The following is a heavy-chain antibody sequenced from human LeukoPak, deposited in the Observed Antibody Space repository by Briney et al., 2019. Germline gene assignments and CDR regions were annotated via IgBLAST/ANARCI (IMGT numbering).Heavy chain of an antibody. CDR1: GGSISTTDYY. CDR3: ARHPYDRSGYYLDYFDY. V-gene: IGHV4-39*01. D-gene: IGHD3-22*01. CDR2: MYYSGNT. Sequence: KPSETLSVTCTVSGGSISTTDYYWGWIRQPPGKGLEWIGSMYYSGNTYYSPSLKSRVAISLDTSKNQFSLKLTSVTAADTAVYHCARHPYDRSGYYLDYFDYWGQGTLVTVSS. J-gene: IGHJ4*02.